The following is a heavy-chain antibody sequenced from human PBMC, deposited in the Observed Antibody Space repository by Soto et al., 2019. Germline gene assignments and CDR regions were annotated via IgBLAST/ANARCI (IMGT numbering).Heavy chain of an antibody. V-gene: IGHV3-53*01. Sequence: PGGSLRLSCAASGFTFSSYAMSWVRQAPGKGLEWVSVIYSGGSTYYADSVRGRFTISRDNSKNTLYLQMKGLRAEDTAVYYCARDPPATRHGMDVWGQGTTVTVSS. CDR1: GFTFSSYA. CDR2: IYSGGST. J-gene: IGHJ6*02. CDR3: ARDPPATRHGMDV.